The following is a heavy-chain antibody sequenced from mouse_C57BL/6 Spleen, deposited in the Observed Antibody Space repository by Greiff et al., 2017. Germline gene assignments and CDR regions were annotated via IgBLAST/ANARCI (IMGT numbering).Heavy chain of an antibody. V-gene: IGHV1-69*01. Sequence: QVQLQQPGAELVMPGASVKLSCKASGYTFTSYWMHWVKQRPGQGLEWIGEIDPSDSYTNYNQKFKGKSTLTVDKSFSTAYMQLSSLTSEDSAVYYCARGGRYYAMDYWGQGTSVTVSS. CDR1: GYTFTSYW. CDR3: ARGGRYYAMDY. CDR2: IDPSDSYT. J-gene: IGHJ4*01.